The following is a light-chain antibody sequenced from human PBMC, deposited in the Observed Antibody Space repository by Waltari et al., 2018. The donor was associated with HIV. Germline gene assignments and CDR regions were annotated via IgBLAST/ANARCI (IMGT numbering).Light chain of an antibody. CDR1: SSDIGGYTY. Sequence: QSALTQPPSASGSPGPSVTISCTGTSSDIGGYTYFSWYQQYPGKAPTLMIYEVSKRPSGVPERCSGSKAANTASLTVSGLQAEDEADYYCSSYGGSANLLFGGGTKLTVL. J-gene: IGLJ2*01. CDR3: SSYGGSANLL. V-gene: IGLV2-8*01. CDR2: EVS.